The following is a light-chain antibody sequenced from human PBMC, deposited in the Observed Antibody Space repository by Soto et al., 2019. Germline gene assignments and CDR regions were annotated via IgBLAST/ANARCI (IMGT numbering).Light chain of an antibody. V-gene: IGKV3-20*01. Sequence: EIVFPPSPGTLSLSPVDGSPLSGRASQSVSSNYFAWYQQKTGQATRLLIYGATSRATDIPDRFSGSGSGTDFNLNIGRLEPEECSVYFGKQWVSSTWTGGKGTQGEIK. CDR1: QSVSSNY. CDR2: GAT. J-gene: IGKJ1*01. CDR3: KQWVSSTWT.